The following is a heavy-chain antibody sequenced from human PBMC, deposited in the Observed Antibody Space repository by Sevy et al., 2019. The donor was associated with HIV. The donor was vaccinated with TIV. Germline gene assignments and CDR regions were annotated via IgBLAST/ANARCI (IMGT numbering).Heavy chain of an antibody. J-gene: IGHJ3*02. CDR3: ARATVDIVVVPAAMDAFDI. Sequence: ASVKVSCKASGGTFSSYAISWVRQGPGQGLEWMGGIIPIFGTANYAQKFQGRVTITADKSTSTAYMELSSLRSEDTAVYYCARATVDIVVVPAAMDAFDIWGQGTMVTVSS. V-gene: IGHV1-69*06. CDR2: IIPIFGTA. D-gene: IGHD2-2*01. CDR1: GGTFSSYA.